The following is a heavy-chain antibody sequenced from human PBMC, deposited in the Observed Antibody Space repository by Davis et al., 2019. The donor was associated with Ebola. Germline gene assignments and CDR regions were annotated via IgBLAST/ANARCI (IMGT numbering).Heavy chain of an antibody. CDR2: ISGSGGST. D-gene: IGHD6-13*01. V-gene: IGHV3-23*01. CDR3: TSGYSSSHQGFNDY. J-gene: IGHJ4*02. Sequence: GGSLRLSCAASRFTFSSYAMSWVRQAPGKGLEWVSAISGSGGSTYYADSVKGRFTISRDDSKNTAYLQMNSLKTEDTAVYYCTSGYSSSHQGFNDYWGQGTLVTVSS. CDR1: RFTFSSYA.